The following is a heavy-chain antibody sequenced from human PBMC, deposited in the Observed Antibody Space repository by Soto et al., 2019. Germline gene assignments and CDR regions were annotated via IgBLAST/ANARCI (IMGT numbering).Heavy chain of an antibody. Sequence: SETLSLTCTVSGGSIRDYFWTWIRQPPGKGLEWIGYIYYSGRTNYNPSLKSRVTMSVDTSKNQFSLKLNAVTAADTAVYYCARDDYKDGGNNWFDPWGQGTLVTVSS. V-gene: IGHV4-59*12. J-gene: IGHJ5*02. CDR1: GGSIRDYF. CDR3: ARDDYKDGGNNWFDP. D-gene: IGHD3-16*01. CDR2: IYYSGRT.